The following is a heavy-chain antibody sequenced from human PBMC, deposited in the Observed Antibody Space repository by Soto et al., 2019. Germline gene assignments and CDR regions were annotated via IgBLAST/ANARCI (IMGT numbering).Heavy chain of an antibody. J-gene: IGHJ6*02. CDR1: GGTFSNHA. V-gene: IGHV1-69*13. CDR3: ARDDATYCGGDCYRYFYYGMDV. CDR2: IIPMFPTA. D-gene: IGHD2-21*02. Sequence: ASVKVSCKASGGTFSNHAISWVRQPPGQGLEWVGGIIPMFPTADYAQRFQGRVTITADDSTTTVYMELSGLRSEDTAMYYCARDDATYCGGDCYRYFYYGMDVWGQGTTVTVSS.